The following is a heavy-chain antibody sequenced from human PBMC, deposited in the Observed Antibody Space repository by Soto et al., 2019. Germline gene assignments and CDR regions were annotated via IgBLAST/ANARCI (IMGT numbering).Heavy chain of an antibody. Sequence: QVQLVQSGAEVKKAGSSVKVSCKASGGTFSSYAISWVRQAPGQGLEWMGGIIPIFGTANYAQKFQGRVTITADESTSTAYMELSSLRSEDTAVYYCARAPDIVVVVAANPYYYGMDVWGQGTTVTVSS. V-gene: IGHV1-69*12. J-gene: IGHJ6*02. CDR1: GGTFSSYA. CDR3: ARAPDIVVVVAANPYYYGMDV. D-gene: IGHD2-15*01. CDR2: IIPIFGTA.